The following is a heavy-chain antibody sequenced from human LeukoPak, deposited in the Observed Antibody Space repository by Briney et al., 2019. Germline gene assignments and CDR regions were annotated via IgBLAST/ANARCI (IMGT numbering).Heavy chain of an antibody. V-gene: IGHV1-46*01. Sequence: GASVKVSCKASGYTFTSYYMHWVRQAPGQGLEWMGIINPSGGSTSYAQKFQGRVTMTRDTSTSTVYMELSSLRSEDTAVYYCARVNGRGYYDSSGTVDYWGQGTLVAVSS. CDR1: GYTFTSYY. CDR2: INPSGGST. CDR3: ARVNGRGYYDSSGTVDY. D-gene: IGHD3-22*01. J-gene: IGHJ4*02.